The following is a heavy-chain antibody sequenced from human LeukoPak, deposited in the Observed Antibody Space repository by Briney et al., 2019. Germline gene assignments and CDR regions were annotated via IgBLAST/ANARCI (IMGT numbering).Heavy chain of an antibody. CDR2: IYYHGNT. CDR1: GGSISTTSSY. J-gene: IGHJ6*03. V-gene: IGHV4-39*07. Sequence: SETLSLTCTVSGGSISTTSSYWGWIRQPPGKGLEWIGTIYYHGNTYYNPSLESRVTILVDTSKNQFSLKLTSVTAADTAVYYCARERYCSSTSCYSGYYYMDVWGKGTTVTVSS. D-gene: IGHD2-2*01. CDR3: ARERYCSSTSCYSGYYYMDV.